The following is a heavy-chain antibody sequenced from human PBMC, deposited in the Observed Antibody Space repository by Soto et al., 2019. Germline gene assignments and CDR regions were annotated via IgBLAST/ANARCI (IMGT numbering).Heavy chain of an antibody. Sequence: PSETLSLTCTVSGGPFSRGGYYWSWIRQHPGKGLECIGYIFYTGSTYYNPTLKSRVTMSVDTSKRQFSLNLSSLTAADTAVYYCARLRCSGDTCHSKGTFDYWGQGSLVTVSS. D-gene: IGHD2-15*01. V-gene: IGHV4-31*03. J-gene: IGHJ4*02. CDR1: GGPFSRGGYY. CDR2: IFYTGST. CDR3: ARLRCSGDTCHSKGTFDY.